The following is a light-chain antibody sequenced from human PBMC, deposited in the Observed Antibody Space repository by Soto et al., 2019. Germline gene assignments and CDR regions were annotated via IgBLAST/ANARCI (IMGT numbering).Light chain of an antibody. CDR3: SSYTSTSSVV. CDR2: DVS. V-gene: IGLV2-14*03. Sequence: QSALTQPASVSGSPGQSITISCTGTSSDVGGYNYVSWYQQHPGKAPKLMIYDVSYRPSGVSNRFSGSKSGNTASLTISGLRAEDEADYYCSSYTSTSSVVFGGGTKLTVL. J-gene: IGLJ2*01. CDR1: SSDVGGYNY.